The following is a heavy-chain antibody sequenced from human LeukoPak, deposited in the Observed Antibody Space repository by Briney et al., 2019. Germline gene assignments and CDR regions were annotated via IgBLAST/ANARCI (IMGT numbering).Heavy chain of an antibody. CDR3: AREGLTTVVKVGAFDI. Sequence: MSSETLSLTCTVAGGSISSYYWSWIRQPAGKGLEWIGRIYTSGSTNYNPSLKSRVTMSVDTSKNQFSLKLSSVTAADTAVYYCAREGLTTVVKVGAFDIWGQGTMVTVSS. D-gene: IGHD4-23*01. J-gene: IGHJ3*02. CDR2: IYTSGST. CDR1: GGSISSYY. V-gene: IGHV4-4*07.